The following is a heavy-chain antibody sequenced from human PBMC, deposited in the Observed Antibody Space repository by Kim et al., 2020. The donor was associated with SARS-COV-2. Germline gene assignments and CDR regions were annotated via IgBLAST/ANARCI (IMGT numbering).Heavy chain of an antibody. V-gene: IGHV3-23*05. J-gene: IGHJ3*02. D-gene: IGHD6-19*01. CDR3: AKHRGSGWYAAFDI. Sequence: YADSVKGRFTISRGNSKSTLYLQMSSLRAQDTALYYCAKHRGSGWYAAFDIWGQGTMVTVSS.